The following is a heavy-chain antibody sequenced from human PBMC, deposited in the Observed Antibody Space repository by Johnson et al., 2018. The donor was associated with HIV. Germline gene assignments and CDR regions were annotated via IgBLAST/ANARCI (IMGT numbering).Heavy chain of an antibody. D-gene: IGHD7-27*01. CDR1: GFTFDDYA. Sequence: VQLVESGGGLVQPGRSLRLSCAASGFTFDDYAMHWVRQAPGKGLEWVSLISWDGGSTYYADSVKGRFTISRDDSKSIAFLQMDSLKTEDTAMYYCTGGRDLRAFDIWGQGTMVTVSS. CDR2: ISWDGGST. J-gene: IGHJ3*02. CDR3: TGGRDLRAFDI. V-gene: IGHV3-43D*03.